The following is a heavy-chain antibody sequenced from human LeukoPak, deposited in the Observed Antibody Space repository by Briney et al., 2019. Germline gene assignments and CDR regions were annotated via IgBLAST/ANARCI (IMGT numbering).Heavy chain of an antibody. CDR3: SKFGTTWFPTF. V-gene: IGHV3-23*01. J-gene: IGHJ4*02. CDR2: ISADGATT. Sequence: GGSLRVSCAASGFSFSAYAMSWVRLAPGKGLEWVSSISADGATTYYAASVKGRFTISKDKAKKRLYLQMNSLRVEDTAVYYCSKFGTTWFPTFWGPGTPVIVSA. D-gene: IGHD1-7*01. CDR1: GFSFSAYA.